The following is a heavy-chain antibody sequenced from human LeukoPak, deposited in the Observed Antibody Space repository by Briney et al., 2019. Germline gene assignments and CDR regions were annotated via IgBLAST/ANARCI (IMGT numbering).Heavy chain of an antibody. Sequence: PSETLSLTCTVSDGSISSYYWSWIRQPPGKGLEWIGNIYYSGSTNYNPSLKSRITISVDTSTNQFSLKLSSVTAADTAVYHCTRNYDSSGYTTFGYWGRGTLVTVSS. CDR1: DGSISSYY. V-gene: IGHV4-59*01. CDR3: TRNYDSSGYTTFGY. J-gene: IGHJ4*02. CDR2: IYYSGST. D-gene: IGHD3-22*01.